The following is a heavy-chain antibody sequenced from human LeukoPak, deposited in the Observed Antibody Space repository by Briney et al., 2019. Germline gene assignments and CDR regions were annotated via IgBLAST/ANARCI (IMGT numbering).Heavy chain of an antibody. J-gene: IGHJ3*02. CDR2: IYYSGST. Sequence: SETLSLTCTVSGGSISSYYWSWIRQPPGKGLEWIGYIYYSGSTNYNPSLKSRVTISVDTSKNQFSLKLSSVTAADTAVYYYARAARGGNDAFDIWGQGTMVTVSS. CDR1: GGSISSYY. D-gene: IGHD6-6*01. CDR3: ARAARGGNDAFDI. V-gene: IGHV4-59*01.